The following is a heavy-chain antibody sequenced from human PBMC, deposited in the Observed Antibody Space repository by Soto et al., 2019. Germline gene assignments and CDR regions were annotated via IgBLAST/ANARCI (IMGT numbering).Heavy chain of an antibody. Sequence: EVQLVESGGGLVQPGGSLRLSCAASGFTFSNYNMNWVRQTPGKGLEWVSYITTSSSTIYYADSVKGRFTISRDNAKNSLYLQMNCLRDEDTAVYYCARDSERGASLLTPGYGGQGTLVTVSS. CDR2: ITTSSSTI. CDR1: GFTFSNYN. J-gene: IGHJ4*02. V-gene: IGHV3-48*02. CDR3: ARDSERGASLLTPGY. D-gene: IGHD1-20*01.